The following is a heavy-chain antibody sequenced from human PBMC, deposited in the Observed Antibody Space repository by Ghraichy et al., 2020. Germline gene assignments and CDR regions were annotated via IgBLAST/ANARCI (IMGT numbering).Heavy chain of an antibody. Sequence: GGSLRLSCAASGFTFSSYWMHWVRQAPGKGLVWVSRINSDGSSTSYADSVKGRFTISRDNAKNTLYLQMNSLRAEDTAVYYCARDAPGTKYCSSTSCQEGIFDYWGQGTLVTVSS. D-gene: IGHD2-2*01. CDR2: INSDGSST. J-gene: IGHJ4*02. V-gene: IGHV3-74*01. CDR3: ARDAPGTKYCSSTSCQEGIFDY. CDR1: GFTFSSYW.